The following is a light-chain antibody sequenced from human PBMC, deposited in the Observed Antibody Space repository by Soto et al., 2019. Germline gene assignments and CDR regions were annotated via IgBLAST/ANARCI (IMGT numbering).Light chain of an antibody. J-gene: IGLJ1*01. CDR3: QFYGSSLGFV. V-gene: IGLV1-40*01. CDR1: SSNIGADHD. Sequence: QSVLTQPPSVSGAPGQRVTFSCIGSSSNIGADHDVHWYQQLPGTAPKLLIYGNVNRPSGVPDRFSGSKSGASAALAITGLQAEDVADYYCQFYGSSLGFVFGTGTKVTVL. CDR2: GNV.